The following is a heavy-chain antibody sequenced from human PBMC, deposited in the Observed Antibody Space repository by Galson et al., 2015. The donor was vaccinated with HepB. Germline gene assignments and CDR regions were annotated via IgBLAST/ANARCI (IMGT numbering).Heavy chain of an antibody. J-gene: IGHJ6*03. D-gene: IGHD6-13*01. Sequence: SLRLSCAASGFTFSSYGIHWVRQAPGKGLEWVALIRNDGTKKYYADSVKGRFTISRDNSENTLYLQMNSLRAEDTAVYYCARDGQQLVGPDFYYYMDVWGKGTTVTVSS. V-gene: IGHV3-33*01. CDR1: GFTFSSYG. CDR3: ARDGQQLVGPDFYYYMDV. CDR2: IRNDGTKK.